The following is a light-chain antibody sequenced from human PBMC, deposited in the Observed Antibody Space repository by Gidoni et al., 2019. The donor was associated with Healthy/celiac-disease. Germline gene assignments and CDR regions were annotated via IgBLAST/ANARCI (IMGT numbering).Light chain of an antibody. Sequence: SYALTQPPSVSVSPGQTASITCSGDKWGGKYACWYQQKPGPSPVLVIYQASKRPSGIPARFSGSTSGNTATLTISGSQAIDEADYYCQACDISTGGHVVCCGWTKLTVL. CDR2: QAS. J-gene: IGLJ2*01. CDR3: QACDISTGGHVV. V-gene: IGLV3-1*01. CDR1: KWGGKY.